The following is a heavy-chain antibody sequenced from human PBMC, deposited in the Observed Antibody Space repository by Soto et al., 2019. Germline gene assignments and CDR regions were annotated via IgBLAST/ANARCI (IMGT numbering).Heavy chain of an antibody. CDR2: IYYSGST. CDR1: GGSFSGYY. Sequence: SETLSLTCAVYGGSFSGYYWSWIRQPPGKGLEWIGSIYYSGSTYYNPSLKSRVTISVDTSKNQFSLKLSSVTAADTAVYYCARHYYDSSGYYYWFDPWGQGTLVTVSS. J-gene: IGHJ5*02. V-gene: IGHV4-34*01. CDR3: ARHYYDSSGYYYWFDP. D-gene: IGHD3-22*01.